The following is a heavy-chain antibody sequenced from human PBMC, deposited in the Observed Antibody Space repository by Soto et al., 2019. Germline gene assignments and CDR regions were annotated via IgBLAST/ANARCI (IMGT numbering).Heavy chain of an antibody. V-gene: IGHV4-31*03. CDR1: GGSISSGGYY. J-gene: IGHJ6*02. CDR2: MYYSGST. CDR3: ARGCGSGGSCYYYYCMDV. Sequence: QVQLQESGPGLVKPSQTLSLTCTVSGGSISSGGYYWSWIRQHPGKGLEWIGYMYYSGSTYYNSSLKTRVTISVDTYKNQFSLKLSSVTAADTAVYYCARGCGSGGSCYYYYCMDVWGQGTTVTVSS. D-gene: IGHD2-15*01.